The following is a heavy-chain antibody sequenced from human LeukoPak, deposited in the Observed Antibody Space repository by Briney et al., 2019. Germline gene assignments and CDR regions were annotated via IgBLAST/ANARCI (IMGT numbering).Heavy chain of an antibody. V-gene: IGHV3-66*01. CDR3: AREDAGGTYSFDY. CDR2: IYTSGIT. D-gene: IGHD1-26*01. J-gene: IGHJ4*02. CDR1: GFTVSGNF. Sequence: GGSLRLSCAVSGFTVSGNFMSWVRQAPGKGPEWVSVIYTSGITYYADSVRGRFTISRDNSKNTLYLQMDSLTAEDTAVYYCAREDAGGTYSFDYWGQGILVTVSS.